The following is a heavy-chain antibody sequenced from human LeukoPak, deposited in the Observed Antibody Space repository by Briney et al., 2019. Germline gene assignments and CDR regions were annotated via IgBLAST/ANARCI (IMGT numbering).Heavy chain of an antibody. J-gene: IGHJ4*02. CDR1: GCTFSSYG. V-gene: IGHV3-23*01. Sequence: GGSLRLSCAASGCTFSSYGMSWVRQAPGKGLEGVGAISGSCGSTYYAASVKGRFTISRENTKTTLYLQMNSLRAEDTAVYYCAKDFCGGGSCYFDYWGQGTLVTASS. CDR2: ISGSCGST. CDR3: AKDFCGGGSCYFDY. D-gene: IGHD2-15*01.